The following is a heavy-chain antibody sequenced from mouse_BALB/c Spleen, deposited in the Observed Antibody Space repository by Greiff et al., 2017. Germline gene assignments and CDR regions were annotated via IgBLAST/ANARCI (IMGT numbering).Heavy chain of an antibody. V-gene: IGHV10S3*01. CDR3: ARASTGSYFDY. CDR2: IRSKSNNYAT. CDR1: GFTFNTNA. Sequence: EVMLVESGGGLVQPKGSLKLSCAASGFTFNTNAMNWVRQAPGKGLEWVARIRSKSNNYATYYADSVKDRFTISRDDSQSMLYLQMNNLKTEDTAMYYCARASTGSYFDYWGQGTTLTVSS. J-gene: IGHJ2*01. D-gene: IGHD4-1*02.